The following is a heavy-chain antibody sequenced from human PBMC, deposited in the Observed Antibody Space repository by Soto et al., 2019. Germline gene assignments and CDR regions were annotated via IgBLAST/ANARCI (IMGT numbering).Heavy chain of an antibody. J-gene: IGHJ5*02. V-gene: IGHV1-18*01. Sequence: ASVKVSCKASGYTFTSYGISWVRQAPGQGLEWMGWISAYNGNTNYAQKLQGRVTMTTDTSTSTAYMELRSLRSDETAVYYCARAKRTDTYYDFWSRPSWFDLWGQGTLVIVSS. CDR1: GYTFTSYG. D-gene: IGHD3-3*01. CDR2: ISAYNGNT. CDR3: ARAKRTDTYYDFWSRPSWFDL.